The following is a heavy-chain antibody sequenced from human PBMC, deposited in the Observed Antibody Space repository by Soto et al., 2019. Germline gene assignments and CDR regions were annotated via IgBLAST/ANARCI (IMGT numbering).Heavy chain of an antibody. Sequence: QVQLQESGPGLVKPSGTLSLTCAVSGGSISSSNWWSWVRQPPGKGLEWIGEIYHSGSTNYNPSLXRXVXIXXXXSXNXFXLXXXXVXXXXTXVYXXAXVSGXYYYGMDVWGQGTTVTVSS. CDR2: IYHSGST. D-gene: IGHD1-26*01. CDR1: GGSISSSNW. J-gene: IGHJ6*02. CDR3: AXVSGXYYYGMDV. V-gene: IGHV4-4*02.